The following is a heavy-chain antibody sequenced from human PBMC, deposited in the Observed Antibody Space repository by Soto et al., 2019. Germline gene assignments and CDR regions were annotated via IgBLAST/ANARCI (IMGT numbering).Heavy chain of an antibody. V-gene: IGHV3-30*18. Sequence: QVQLVESGGGEVQPGRSLTISCAASGFTFSTYGMHRVRQTPGKALEWVAVISYDGTNKFYSDSVKGRFTISRDNVKNKLTLQRNSLRADDTAVYSCAKDLGSYGDYDYYCYGMDVWGLGTRVTVSS. J-gene: IGHJ6*02. CDR3: AKDLGSYGDYDYYCYGMDV. CDR1: GFTFSTYG. D-gene: IGHD4-17*01. CDR2: ISYDGTNK.